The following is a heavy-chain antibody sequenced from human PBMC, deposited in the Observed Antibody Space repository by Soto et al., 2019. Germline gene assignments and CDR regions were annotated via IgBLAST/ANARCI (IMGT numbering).Heavy chain of an antibody. CDR3: ATPLLYCPNGICFDL. D-gene: IGHD2-8*01. V-gene: IGHV4-39*01. CDR1: GGSMGSISYF. J-gene: IGHJ4*02. Sequence: SETMSLTCTVSGGSMGSISYFCGGMRQPPGKGLEWLGTIYYSGDTLYNPSLKSRVTMSIDTSKNQVSVKLSSVTAADTAVYYCATPLLYCPNGICFDLWGQGTLVTVS. CDR2: IYYSGDT.